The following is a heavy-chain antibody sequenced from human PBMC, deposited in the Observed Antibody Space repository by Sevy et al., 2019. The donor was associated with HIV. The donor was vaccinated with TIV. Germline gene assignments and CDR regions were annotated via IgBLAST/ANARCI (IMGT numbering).Heavy chain of an antibody. Sequence: GGSLRLSCAASGFDVSNNYMSWVRQAPGKGLEWVSVIYTGGSTYYADSVTGRFTMSRDTSKNTVYLQMDSLSAEDTAVYYCARDHGGVQDWYFGLWGRGTLVTVSS. J-gene: IGHJ2*01. CDR3: ARDHGGVQDWYFGL. CDR2: IYTGGST. D-gene: IGHD2-8*02. CDR1: GFDVSNNY. V-gene: IGHV3-53*01.